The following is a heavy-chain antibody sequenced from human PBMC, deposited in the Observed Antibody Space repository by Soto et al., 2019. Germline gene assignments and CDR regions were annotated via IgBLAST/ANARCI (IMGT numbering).Heavy chain of an antibody. CDR3: AGDPDSHYNDSHASSYP. V-gene: IGHV1-69*04. CDR1: GGTFSTYT. J-gene: IGHJ5*02. Sequence: SVKVSCKASGGTFSTYTITWVRQAPGQGLEWMGRIIPVIGIINYAQKFQGRVTITADKFTGTAYMELTRLRSDDTAVYYCAGDPDSHYNDSHASSYPWGQGTLVTVSS. D-gene: IGHD3-22*01. CDR2: IIPVIGII.